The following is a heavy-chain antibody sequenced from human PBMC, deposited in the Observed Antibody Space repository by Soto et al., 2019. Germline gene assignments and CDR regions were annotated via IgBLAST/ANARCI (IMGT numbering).Heavy chain of an antibody. D-gene: IGHD3-3*01. Sequence: QVQLVESGGGVVQPGRSLRLSCAASGFTFSSYAMHWVRQAPGKGLEWVAVISYDGSNKYYADSVKGRFTISRDNSKNTLYLQINSLRAEDTAVYYCARDYILRAAIWSGYPDWGQGTLVTVSS. CDR2: ISYDGSNK. CDR1: GFTFSSYA. J-gene: IGHJ4*02. CDR3: ARDYILRAAIWSGYPD. V-gene: IGHV3-30-3*01.